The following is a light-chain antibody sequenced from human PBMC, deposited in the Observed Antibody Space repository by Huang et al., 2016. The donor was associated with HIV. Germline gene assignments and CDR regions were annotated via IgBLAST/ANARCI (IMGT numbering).Light chain of an antibody. CDR1: QSLLHSNGYNY. J-gene: IGKJ1*01. Sequence: DVVMTQSPLSLPVTPGEPASISCRSSQSLLHSNGYNYLDWYLQKPGQSPQLLIYLGVNRASGVPDRFSGSGSGTDFTLRISRVEAEDVGVYYCMQALQTWTFGQGTKVEIK. V-gene: IGKV2-28*01. CDR3: MQALQTWT. CDR2: LGV.